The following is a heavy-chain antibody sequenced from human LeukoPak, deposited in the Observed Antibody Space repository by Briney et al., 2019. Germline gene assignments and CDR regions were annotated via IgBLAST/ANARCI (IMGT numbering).Heavy chain of an antibody. D-gene: IGHD3-22*01. CDR2: ISSSSSYI. CDR3: ARDSRWLLGYYYYGMDV. J-gene: IGHJ6*02. CDR1: GFTFSSYS. V-gene: IGHV3-21*01. Sequence: GGSLRLSCAASGFTFSSYSMNWVRQAPGKGLEWVSSISSSSSYIYYADSVKGRFTISRDNAKSSLYLQMNSLRAEDTAVYYCARDSRWLLGYYYYGMDVWGQGTTVTVSS.